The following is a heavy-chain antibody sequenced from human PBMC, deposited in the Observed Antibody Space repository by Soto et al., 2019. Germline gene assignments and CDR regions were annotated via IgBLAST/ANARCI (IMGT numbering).Heavy chain of an antibody. Sequence: SGGSLRLSCAASGFSFSTYGMHWVRQAPGKGLEWVAVIWSDGNNKYYGDSVKGRFTISRDNYKNMLYLQMNSLRVEDTAIYSCAREASWFGEFDHWGQGTLVTVSS. V-gene: IGHV3-33*01. D-gene: IGHD3-10*01. J-gene: IGHJ4*02. CDR3: AREASWFGEFDH. CDR2: IWSDGNNK. CDR1: GFSFSTYG.